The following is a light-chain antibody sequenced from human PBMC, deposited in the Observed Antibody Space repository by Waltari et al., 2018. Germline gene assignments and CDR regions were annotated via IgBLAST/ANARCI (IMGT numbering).Light chain of an antibody. CDR1: STDVGGYNY. V-gene: IGLV2-8*01. Sequence: QSALTQPPSASGSPGQSVTISCAGTSTDVGGYNYVSWYQQHPGKAPKLIIYEVIKRPSAVPDRFAGSKSGNTAALTVSGLQADDEAAYYCSSDAGGNNPYVFGTGTEVTVL. J-gene: IGLJ1*01. CDR3: SSDAGGNNPYV. CDR2: EVI.